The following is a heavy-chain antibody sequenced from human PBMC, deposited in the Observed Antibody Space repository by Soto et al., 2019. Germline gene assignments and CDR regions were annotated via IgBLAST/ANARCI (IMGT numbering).Heavy chain of an antibody. Sequence: GAPLKISYKGSGYSFTRYWIGWVRLMPGQGLEWMGIIYPGDSDTRYSPSFQGQVTTSADKSISTAYLLWSSLKAADTAMYYCPAGHGFGDSLAHFDNWGQRTGVGVSA. D-gene: IGHD3-10*01. V-gene: IGHV5-51*01. CDR2: IYPGDSDT. CDR3: PAGHGFGDSLAHFDN. CDR1: GYSFTRYW. J-gene: IGHJ4*02.